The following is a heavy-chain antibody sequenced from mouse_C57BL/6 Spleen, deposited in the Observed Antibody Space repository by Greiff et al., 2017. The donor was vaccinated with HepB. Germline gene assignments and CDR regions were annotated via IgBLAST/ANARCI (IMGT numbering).Heavy chain of an antibody. Sequence: QVHVKQSGPELVKPGASVKISCKASGYAFSSSWMNWVKQRPGKGLEWIGRIYPGDGDTNYNGKFKGKVTLTADKSSSTAYMQLSRLTSEDSADYFCARDYGSSYGYFDVWGTGTTVTVSS. V-gene: IGHV1-82*01. J-gene: IGHJ1*03. D-gene: IGHD1-1*01. CDR2: IYPGDGDT. CDR3: ARDYGSSYGYFDV. CDR1: GYAFSSSW.